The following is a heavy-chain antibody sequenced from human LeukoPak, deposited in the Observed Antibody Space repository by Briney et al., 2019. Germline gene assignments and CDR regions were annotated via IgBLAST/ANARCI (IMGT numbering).Heavy chain of an antibody. CDR1: GYSISSGYY. CDR3: ARERLGDMVLRFLEGYFDY. CDR2: IYHSGST. J-gene: IGHJ4*02. V-gene: IGHV4-38-2*02. Sequence: PSETLSLTXAVSGYSISSGYYWGWIRQPPGKGLEWIGSIYHSGSTYYNPSLKSRVTISVDTSKNQFSLKLSSVTAADTAVYYCARERLGDMVLRFLEGYFDYWGQGTLVTVSS. D-gene: IGHD3-3*01.